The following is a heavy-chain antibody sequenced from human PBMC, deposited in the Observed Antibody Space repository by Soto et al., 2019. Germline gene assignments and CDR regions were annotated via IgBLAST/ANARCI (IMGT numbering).Heavy chain of an antibody. CDR1: GFSLNTGGVG. Sequence: ITLKESGPTLVKPTQTLTLTCTFSGFSLNTGGVGVGWVRQPRGKAMEWLALIYWDDDERYRPSLRSRLNITKDPIKNQVVLTMTNMDPEDTATYSCVRNWRYYGGDYYYGMDAWGQGTTVTVSS. CDR2: IYWDDDE. D-gene: IGHD3-10*01. V-gene: IGHV2-5*02. CDR3: VRNWRYYGGDYYYGMDA. J-gene: IGHJ6*02.